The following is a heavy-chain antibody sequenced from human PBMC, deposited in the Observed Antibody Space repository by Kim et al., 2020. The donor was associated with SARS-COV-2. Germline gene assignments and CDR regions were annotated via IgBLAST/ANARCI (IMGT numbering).Heavy chain of an antibody. D-gene: IGHD3-22*01. CDR3: AADPADSSGYSVYYYGMDV. V-gene: IGHV1-58*01. CDR1: GFTFTSSA. Sequence: SVKVSCKASGFTFTSSAVQWVRQARGQRLEWIGWIVVGSGNTNYAQKFQERVTITRDMSTSTAYMELSSLSSEDTAVYYCAADPADSSGYSVYYYGMDVWGQGTTVTVSS. CDR2: IVVGSGNT. J-gene: IGHJ6*02.